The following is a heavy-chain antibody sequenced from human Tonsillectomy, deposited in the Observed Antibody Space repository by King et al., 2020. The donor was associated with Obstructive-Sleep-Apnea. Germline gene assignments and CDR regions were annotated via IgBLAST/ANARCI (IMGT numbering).Heavy chain of an antibody. CDR2: IRSSSSTI. J-gene: IGHJ4*02. CDR3: ARDGDY. V-gene: IGHV3-48*01. Sequence: VQLVESGGGLVQPGGSLRLSCAASGFTFSSYSMNWVRQAPGKGLEWVSYIRSSSSTIYYADSVKGRFTISSDNAKKSLYLQMNSLRAEDTAVYYCARDGDYWGQGTLVTVSS. CDR1: GFTFSSYS.